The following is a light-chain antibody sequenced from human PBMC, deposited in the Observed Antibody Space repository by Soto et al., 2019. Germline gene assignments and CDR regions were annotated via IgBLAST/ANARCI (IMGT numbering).Light chain of an antibody. CDR3: CSFAGTYTVV. J-gene: IGLJ2*01. CDR2: DVS. Sequence: QSALTQPRSVSGSPGQSVTLSCSGSGSDVGGYDFVSWYQQHPGKAPKLIIYDVSKRPSGVPDRYSGSKSGNTASLTISGLQAEDEAYYYCCSFAGTYTVVFGGGTKVTVL. CDR1: GSDVGGYDF. V-gene: IGLV2-11*01.